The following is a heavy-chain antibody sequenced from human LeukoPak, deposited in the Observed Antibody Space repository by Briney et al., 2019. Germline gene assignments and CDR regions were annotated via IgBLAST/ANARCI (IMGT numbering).Heavy chain of an antibody. D-gene: IGHD6-13*01. CDR1: GYTLTGYY. V-gene: IGHV1-2*02. Sequence: GASVKVSCKASGYTLTGYYMHWVRQAPGQGLEWMGWINPNSGGTNYAQKFQGRVTMTRDTSISTAYMELSRLRSDDTAVYYCARDSVKIAAAGSYYYGMDVWGQGTTVTVSS. CDR3: ARDSVKIAAAGSYYYGMDV. J-gene: IGHJ6*02. CDR2: INPNSGGT.